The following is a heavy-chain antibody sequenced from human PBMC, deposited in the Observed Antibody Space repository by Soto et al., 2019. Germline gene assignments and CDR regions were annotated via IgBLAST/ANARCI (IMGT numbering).Heavy chain of an antibody. V-gene: IGHV3-23*01. D-gene: IGHD3-22*01. Sequence: PGGSLRLSCAASGFPISSYAMSWVRQAPGNGLEWVSAISGSGGSTYYADSVKGRFTISRDNSNSTLYLEMHSLRAEDTAVYYCAKDKSRYYDSSGHCGFDYWGQGTLVNVSS. CDR2: ISGSGGST. CDR3: AKDKSRYYDSSGHCGFDY. CDR1: GFPISSYA. J-gene: IGHJ4*02.